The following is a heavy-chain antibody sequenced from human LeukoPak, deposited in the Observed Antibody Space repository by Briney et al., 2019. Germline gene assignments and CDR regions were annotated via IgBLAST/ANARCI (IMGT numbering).Heavy chain of an antibody. D-gene: IGHD5-24*01. CDR1: GFTFSSYA. Sequence: GRSLRLSCAGSGFTFSSYAMHWVRQAPGKGLEWVANIKQDGGEKYYVDSVKGRFTISRDNAKNSLYLQMNSLRPEDTAVYYCAGRGDGNLYYFDHWGQGTLVTASS. V-gene: IGHV3-7*04. J-gene: IGHJ4*02. CDR2: IKQDGGEK. CDR3: AGRGDGNLYYFDH.